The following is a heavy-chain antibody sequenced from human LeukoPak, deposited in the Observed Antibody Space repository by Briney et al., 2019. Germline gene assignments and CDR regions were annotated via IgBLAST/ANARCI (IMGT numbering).Heavy chain of an antibody. V-gene: IGHV3-48*03. J-gene: IGHJ4*02. D-gene: IGHD6-19*01. CDR2: ISSSGTTI. CDR1: GFTFSSYE. Sequence: GGSLRLSCAASGFTFSSYEMNWVRQAPGKGLEWVSYISSSGTTIYHADSVKGRFTISRDNAKNSLYLLMNSLRAEDTAVYYCAREYSSAYYFDYWGQGTLVTVSS. CDR3: AREYSSAYYFDY.